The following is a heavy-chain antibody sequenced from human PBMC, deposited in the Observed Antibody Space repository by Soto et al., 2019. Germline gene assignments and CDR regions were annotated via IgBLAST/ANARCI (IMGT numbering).Heavy chain of an antibody. D-gene: IGHD3-22*01. CDR1: GFIFRSYA. V-gene: IGHV3-30-3*01. CDR2: ISYDGSDK. J-gene: IGHJ6*02. CDR3: AQDDYDSSSYYGSYYYGMDV. Sequence: QVQLVESGGGVVQPGRSLRLSCAASGFIFRSYAMHWVRQAPGKGLEWVTVISYDGSDKYYADSVKGRFTISRDNSKNTLYLQMNSLTTEDTAVYYCAQDDYDSSSYYGSYYYGMDVWGQGTTVTVSS.